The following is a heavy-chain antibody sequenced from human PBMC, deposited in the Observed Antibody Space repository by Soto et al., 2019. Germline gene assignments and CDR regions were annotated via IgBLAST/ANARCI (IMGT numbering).Heavy chain of an antibody. Sequence: SETLSLTCNVSGGSVSSGSYFWSWIRQPPGKGLEWIGYIYNSGNTNYNPSLKSRVTISVDTSKNQFSLKLTSVTAADTAVYYCARDKITGLFDYWGQGTLVTVSS. CDR3: ARDKITGLFDY. V-gene: IGHV4-61*01. D-gene: IGHD2-8*02. J-gene: IGHJ4*02. CDR2: IYNSGNT. CDR1: GGSVSSGSYF.